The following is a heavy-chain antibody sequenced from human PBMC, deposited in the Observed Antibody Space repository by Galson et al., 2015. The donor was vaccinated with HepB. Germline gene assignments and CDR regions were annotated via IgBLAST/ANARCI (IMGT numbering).Heavy chain of an antibody. V-gene: IGHV3-30*04. CDR1: GFTFSDYA. CDR2: ISWDGRSK. J-gene: IGHJ4*02. D-gene: IGHD6-13*01. Sequence: SLRLSCAASGFTFSDYAIHWVRQAPGKGLEWVAVISWDGRSKTYADSVKGRFTISRDNSKNTLYLQINSLGPEDTAVYHCAREGPLSGSWYYFEYWGQGTLVTVSS. CDR3: AREGPLSGSWYYFEY.